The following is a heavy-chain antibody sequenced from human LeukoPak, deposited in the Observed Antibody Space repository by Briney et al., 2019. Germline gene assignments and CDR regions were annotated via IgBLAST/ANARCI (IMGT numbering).Heavy chain of an antibody. Sequence: PGGSLRLSCAASGFTFSTYWMSWVHQAPGKGLEWVANIKQDGSDKYYVDSVKGRFTISRDNAKNSLFLQMNSLRAEDTAVYYCARVRCSSNSCFPDYWGQGTLVTVSS. CDR2: IKQDGSDK. CDR3: ARVRCSSNSCFPDY. D-gene: IGHD2-2*01. J-gene: IGHJ4*02. CDR1: GFTFSTYW. V-gene: IGHV3-7*01.